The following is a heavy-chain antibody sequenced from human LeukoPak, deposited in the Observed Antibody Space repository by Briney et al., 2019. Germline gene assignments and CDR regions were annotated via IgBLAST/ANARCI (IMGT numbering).Heavy chain of an antibody. CDR2: IYPGDSDT. J-gene: IGHJ4*02. CDR1: GYSFTSYW. D-gene: IGHD5-24*01. CDR3: ARPRRWLQSGNYCFDY. Sequence: GESLKISCKGSGYSFTSYWIGWVRQMPGKGLGWMGIIYPGDSDTRYSPSFQGQVTISADKSISTAYLQWSSLKASDTAMYYCARPRRWLQSGNYCFDYWGQGTLVTVSS. V-gene: IGHV5-51*01.